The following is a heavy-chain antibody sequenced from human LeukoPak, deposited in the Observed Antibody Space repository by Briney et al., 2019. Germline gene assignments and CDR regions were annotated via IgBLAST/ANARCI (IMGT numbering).Heavy chain of an antibody. J-gene: IGHJ5*02. CDR3: ARGVGRFGTNWFDP. Sequence: SQTLSLTCTVPGGSISSGGYYWSWIRQPPGKGLEWIGYIYHSGSAYYNPSLKSRVTISVDRSKNQFSLKLSSVTAADTAVYYCARGVGRFGTNWFDPWGQGTLVTVSS. CDR2: IYHSGSA. CDR1: GGSISSGGYY. V-gene: IGHV4-30-2*01. D-gene: IGHD3-10*01.